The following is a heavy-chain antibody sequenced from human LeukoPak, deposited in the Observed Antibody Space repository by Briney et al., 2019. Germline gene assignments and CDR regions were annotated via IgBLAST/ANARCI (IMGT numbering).Heavy chain of an antibody. D-gene: IGHD6-13*01. J-gene: IGHJ4*02. CDR3: ARRGYTSSWNYFDY. CDR2: ISANNGNT. CDR1: GYTFRNYG. Sequence: ASVKVSCKASGYTFRNYGISWVRQAPGQGPEWMGWISANNGNTNYAQKLQGRVTMTTDTSTRTAYMELRSLRSDDTAVYYCARRGYTSSWNYFDYWGQGTLVTVSS. V-gene: IGHV1-18*01.